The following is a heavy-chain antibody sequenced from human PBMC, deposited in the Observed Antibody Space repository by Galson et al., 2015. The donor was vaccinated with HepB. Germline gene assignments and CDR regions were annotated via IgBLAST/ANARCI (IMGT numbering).Heavy chain of an antibody. CDR3: ARGDADYYDSSGYSDY. D-gene: IGHD3-22*01. Sequence: ETLSLTCTVSGYSISSGYYWGWIRQPPGKGLEWIGSIYHSGSTYYNPSLKSRVTISVDTSKNQFSLKLSSVTAADTAVYYCARGDADYYDSSGYSDYWGQGTLVTVSS. J-gene: IGHJ4*02. V-gene: IGHV4-38-2*02. CDR1: GYSISSGYY. CDR2: IYHSGST.